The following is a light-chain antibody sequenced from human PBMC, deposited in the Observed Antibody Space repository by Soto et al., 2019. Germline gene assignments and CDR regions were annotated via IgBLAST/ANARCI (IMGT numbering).Light chain of an antibody. CDR3: AAWDDSLSGPWV. V-gene: IGLV1-47*01. Sequence: QSVLTQPPSASGTAGQSVTISCSGSSSNIGSNYVYWYQQLPGTAPKLLIYRNNQRPSGVPDRFSGSKSGTSASLAISGLRSEDEADYYCAAWDDSLSGPWVFGGGTKRTVL. CDR1: SSNIGSNY. CDR2: RNN. J-gene: IGLJ3*02.